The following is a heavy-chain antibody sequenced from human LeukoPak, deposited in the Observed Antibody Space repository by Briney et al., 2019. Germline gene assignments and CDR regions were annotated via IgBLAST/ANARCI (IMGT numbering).Heavy chain of an antibody. CDR2: FDPEDGEA. CDR1: GNTLTELS. V-gene: IGHV1-24*01. CDR3: AIGLFPAFITTWSDY. D-gene: IGHD3-22*01. Sequence: GASVTVSCKVSGNTLTELSMHWVRQAPGKGLEGMGGFDPEDGEAIYAQKFQGRLTMTDDTSTDTAYMELSSLRSEDTAVYYCAIGLFPAFITTWSDYWGQGTLVTVSS. J-gene: IGHJ4*02.